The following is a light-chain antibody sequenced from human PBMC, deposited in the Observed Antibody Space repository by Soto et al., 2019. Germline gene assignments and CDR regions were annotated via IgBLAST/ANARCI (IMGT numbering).Light chain of an antibody. CDR2: WAS. CDR1: QSLLYSSSNKNY. CDR3: QQYYSAPLT. V-gene: IGKV4-1*01. J-gene: IGKJ4*01. Sequence: DIVMTQSPDSLAVSLGERATIHCKSSQSLLYSSSNKNYLAWYQQKPGQSPKLLIYWASTRETGVPDRFSGSGSGTDFTLTISSLQAEDVAVYYCQQYYSAPLTFGGGTKVEIK.